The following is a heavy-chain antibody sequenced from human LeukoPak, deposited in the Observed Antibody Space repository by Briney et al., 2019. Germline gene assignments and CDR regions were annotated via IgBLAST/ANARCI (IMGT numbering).Heavy chain of an antibody. CDR1: GVSISNYE. J-gene: IGHJ3*02. D-gene: IGHD3-22*01. CDR3: ARGNYYENSGYWVLSAFDI. Sequence: WGSLRLSCAASGVSISNYEMNWVRQAPGKGLEWVSYISSSGSTTYYADSVKGRFTISRDNAKNSLYLQMNSLRAEDTAVYYCARGNYYENSGYWVLSAFDIWGQGTMVTVSS. CDR2: ISSSGSTT. V-gene: IGHV3-48*03.